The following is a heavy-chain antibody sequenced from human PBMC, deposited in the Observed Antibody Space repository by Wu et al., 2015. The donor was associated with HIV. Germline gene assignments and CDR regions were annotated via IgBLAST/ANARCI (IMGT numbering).Heavy chain of an antibody. J-gene: IGHJ4*02. D-gene: IGHD2-15*01. CDR3: ARDFCSGGFCHLFFDY. Sequence: QVQLVQSGAEVKRPGASVKVSCEASGNTFSGHYIHWVRQAPGQGLEWMGWINPNSGGTSYAQKFHDRVTMTRDVSMYTVYMELSTLKSDDSAVYYCARDFCSGGFCHLFFDYWGQGALVTVSS. CDR1: GNTFSGHY. CDR2: INPNSGGT. V-gene: IGHV1-2*02.